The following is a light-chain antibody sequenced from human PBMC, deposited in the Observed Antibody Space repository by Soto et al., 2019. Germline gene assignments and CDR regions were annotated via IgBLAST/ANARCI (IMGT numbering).Light chain of an antibody. CDR2: WAS. V-gene: IGKV4-1*01. Sequence: DIVMTQSPDSLAVSLGERATINCKSSQSVLYSSNNKNYLAWYQQKPGQPPKLLIYWASTRESGVPDRFSGSGSGTDFTLTISSLQAEDVAVYYCQQYWSRPHTFGQGTKLEIK. J-gene: IGKJ2*01. CDR3: QQYWSRPHT. CDR1: QSVLYSSNNKNY.